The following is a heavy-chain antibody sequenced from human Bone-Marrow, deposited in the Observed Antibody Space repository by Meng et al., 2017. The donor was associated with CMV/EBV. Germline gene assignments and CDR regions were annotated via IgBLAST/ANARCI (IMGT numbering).Heavy chain of an antibody. V-gene: IGHV1-69*05. D-gene: IGHD4-11*01. J-gene: IGHJ4*02. CDR3: ARSDDDYSPTDY. CDR2: IIPIFGTA. CDR1: GGTFSSYA. Sequence: SVKVSCKASGGTFSSYAISWVRQAPGQGLEWMGGIIPIFGTANYAQKFQGRVTITTDESTSTAYMELSSLRSEDTAVYYCARSDDDYSPTDYRGQGPRVTGSS.